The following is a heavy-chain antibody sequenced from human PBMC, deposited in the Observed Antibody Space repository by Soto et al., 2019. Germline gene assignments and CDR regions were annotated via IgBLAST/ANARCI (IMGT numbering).Heavy chain of an antibody. CDR2: FRAGGDDGTT. J-gene: IGHJ6*02. Sequence: VGSLRLSCVASGFTFSSYSMRWVRQAPGKGLDRVSGFRAGGDDGTTYYADSVKGRFTISRDNSKNTLYLQMNSLRAEDTAVYYCARDKMRVCRNCYYYCGMDVWGQGTTVTVSS. CDR1: GFTFSSYS. CDR3: ARDKMRVCRNCYYYCGMDV. D-gene: IGHD2-2*01. V-gene: IGHV3-23*01.